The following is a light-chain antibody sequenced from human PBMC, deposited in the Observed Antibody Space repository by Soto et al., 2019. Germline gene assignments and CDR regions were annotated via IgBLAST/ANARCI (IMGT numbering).Light chain of an antibody. V-gene: IGLV1-51*01. CDR1: SSNIGNNY. J-gene: IGLJ2*01. CDR3: GTWDSSLSAVV. Sequence: QSVLTQPPSVSAAPGQTVTISCSGSSSNIGNNYVSWYQQLPGTAPKLLIYDNNKRPSGIPDRFSGSKSGTSATLGITGLQTGDEDDYDCGTWDSSLSAVVFGGGTKLTVL. CDR2: DNN.